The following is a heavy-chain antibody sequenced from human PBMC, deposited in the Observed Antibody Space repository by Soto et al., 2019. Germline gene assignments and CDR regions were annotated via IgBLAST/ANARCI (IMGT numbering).Heavy chain of an antibody. J-gene: IGHJ6*02. Sequence: QVRLRESGPGLVRPSETLSLTCSVSGGSISSYYWSWIRQPAGKGLEWIGRIYRSGGTNFSPSLMSRVSMSVDTSKNQFSLRLSSVVAADTAVYYCATGAAAGVDYGMDVWGQGTTVTVS. CDR2: IYRSGGT. CDR3: ATGAAAGVDYGMDV. D-gene: IGHD6-13*01. V-gene: IGHV4-4*07. CDR1: GGSISSYY.